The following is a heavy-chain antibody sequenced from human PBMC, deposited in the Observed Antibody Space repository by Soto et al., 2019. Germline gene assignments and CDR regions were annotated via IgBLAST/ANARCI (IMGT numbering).Heavy chain of an antibody. D-gene: IGHD4-17*01. Sequence: ASVKVSCKASGYTVTSYGISWVRQAPGQGLEWMGWISAYNGNTNYAQRLQGRVTMTTDTSTSTAYMELRSLRSDDTAVYYCARSHDYGDYGMDVWGQGTTVTVSS. V-gene: IGHV1-18*01. CDR1: GYTVTSYG. CDR3: ARSHDYGDYGMDV. J-gene: IGHJ6*02. CDR2: ISAYNGNT.